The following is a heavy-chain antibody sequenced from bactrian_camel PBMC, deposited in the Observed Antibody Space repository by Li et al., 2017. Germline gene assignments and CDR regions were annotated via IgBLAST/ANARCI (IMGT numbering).Heavy chain of an antibody. Sequence: VQLVESGGGSVQVGGSLRLSCVASGDTIGRYCMGWFRQAPGKEREGVAMIYMIGGSTYYVDSVKGRFTISRDNANHTVYLEMNSLKSEDTAVYYCAADRCWATRPFYGLGDRTTNWGQGTQVTVS. V-gene: IGHV3-3*01. CDR2: IYMIGGST. D-gene: IGHD1*01. CDR3: AADRCWATRPFYGLGDRTTN. J-gene: IGHJ4*01. CDR1: GDTIGRYC.